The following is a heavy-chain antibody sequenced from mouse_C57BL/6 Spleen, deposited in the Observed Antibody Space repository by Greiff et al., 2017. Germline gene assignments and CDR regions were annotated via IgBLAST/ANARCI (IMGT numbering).Heavy chain of an antibody. V-gene: IGHV1-82*01. J-gene: IGHJ4*01. D-gene: IGHD2-5*01. CDR2: IYPGDGDT. CDR1: GYAFSSSW. Sequence: VQLQESGPELVKPGASVKISCKASGYAFSSSWMNWVKQRPGKGLEWIGRIYPGDGDTNYNGKFKGKATLTADKSSSTAYMQLSSLTSEDSAVYCCARSGAYYSNYDAMDYWGQGTSVTVSS. CDR3: ARSGAYYSNYDAMDY.